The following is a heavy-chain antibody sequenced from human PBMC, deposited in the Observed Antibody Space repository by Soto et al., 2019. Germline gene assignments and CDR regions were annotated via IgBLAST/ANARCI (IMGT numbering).Heavy chain of an antibody. Sequence: SETLSLTCVVFGGSFSSYYWSWIRQPPGKGLEWIGEINHRGNTNYNPSLKSRVSMSVDTSKNQFSLKLRSVTAADTAFYYCARAMGQFRLPGSLDFDFWGQGALVTV. V-gene: IGHV4-34*01. CDR3: ARAMGQFRLPGSLDFDF. J-gene: IGHJ4*02. D-gene: IGHD3-16*01. CDR1: GGSFSSYY. CDR2: INHRGNT.